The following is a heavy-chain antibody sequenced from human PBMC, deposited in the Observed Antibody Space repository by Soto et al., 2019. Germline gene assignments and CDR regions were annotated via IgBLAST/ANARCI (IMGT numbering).Heavy chain of an antibody. CDR2: IYKDGTT. J-gene: IGHJ4*02. V-gene: IGHV3-53*01. Sequence: AGGSLRLSCAVSGFTVSSNYMSWVRLAPGKGLEWVSTIYKDGTTYYADSVKGRFTISRDVSKDTVDLQMNSLRAEDMAVYYCARSYKWTGLFDYWGQGTLVPVSS. D-gene: IGHD1-20*01. CDR3: ARSYKWTGLFDY. CDR1: GFTVSSNY.